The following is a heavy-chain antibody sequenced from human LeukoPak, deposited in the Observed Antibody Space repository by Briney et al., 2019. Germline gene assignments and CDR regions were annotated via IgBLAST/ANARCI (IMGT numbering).Heavy chain of an antibody. CDR1: GYTFTSYG. CDR3: ATPPGKVDY. CDR2: INPNSGGT. V-gene: IGHV1-2*02. D-gene: IGHD4-23*01. Sequence: GASVKVSCKASGYTFTSYGISWVRQAPGQGLEWMGWINPNSGGTTYAQKFQGRVNMTRDTSISAVYMELSRLTSDDTAVYYCATPPGKVDYWGQGTLVTVSS. J-gene: IGHJ4*02.